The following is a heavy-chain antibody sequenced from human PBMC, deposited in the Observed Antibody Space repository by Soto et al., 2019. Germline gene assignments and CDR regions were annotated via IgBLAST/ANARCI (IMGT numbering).Heavy chain of an antibody. V-gene: IGHV1-3*04. D-gene: IGHD1-26*01. J-gene: IGHJ4*02. Sequence: ASVKVSCKASGYTFTTYAIHWVRQAPGQRLEWMGWIRTDSGHTDYSQKFQGRVTITRDTSATTTYMEMRRLRSEDTAVYYCARENFPATVSYYACWGQGTLLPASS. CDR2: IRTDSGHT. CDR1: GYTFTTYA. CDR3: ARENFPATVSYYAC.